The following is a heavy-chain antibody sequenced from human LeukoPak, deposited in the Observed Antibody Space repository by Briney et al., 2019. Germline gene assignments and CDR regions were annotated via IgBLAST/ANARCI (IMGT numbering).Heavy chain of an antibody. J-gene: IGHJ3*02. CDR2: INHSGST. D-gene: IGHD4-23*01. Sequence: SETLSLTCAVYGGSFSGYYWSWIRQPPGKGLEWIGEINHSGSTNYNPSLKSRLTMSVDTSKSQFSLILNSVTAADTAVYYCARHQRGNSDAFDIWGQGTMVTVSS. V-gene: IGHV4-34*01. CDR3: ARHQRGNSDAFDI. CDR1: GGSFSGYY.